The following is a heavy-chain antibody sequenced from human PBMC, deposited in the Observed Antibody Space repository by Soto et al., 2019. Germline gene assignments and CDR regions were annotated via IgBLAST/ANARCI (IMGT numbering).Heavy chain of an antibody. D-gene: IGHD6-13*01. CDR2: ISWNSGNI. CDR1: GFTFDDYD. Sequence: EVQLVESGGGLVQPGRSLRLSCAASGFTFDDYDMHWVRQVPGKGLEWVSGISWNSGNIGYADSVKGRFTISRDNAKNALYLQMNSLRVEDTALYYCAKDTYSIAPYYMDIWGKGTTVTVSS. J-gene: IGHJ6*03. CDR3: AKDTYSIAPYYMDI. V-gene: IGHV3-9*01.